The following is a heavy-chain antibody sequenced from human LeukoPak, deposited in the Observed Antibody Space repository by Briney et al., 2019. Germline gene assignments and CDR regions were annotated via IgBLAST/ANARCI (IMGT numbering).Heavy chain of an antibody. Sequence: PSETLSLTCTVSGGSISSSSYYWGWIRQPPGKGLEWIGSIYYSGSTYYNPSLKSRVTISVDTSKNQFSLKLSSVTAADTAVYYCARVISYGGFFDYWAQGTLVNVSS. CDR1: GGSISSSSYY. CDR2: IYYSGST. V-gene: IGHV4-39*07. CDR3: ARVISYGGFFDY. J-gene: IGHJ4*02. D-gene: IGHD4-23*01.